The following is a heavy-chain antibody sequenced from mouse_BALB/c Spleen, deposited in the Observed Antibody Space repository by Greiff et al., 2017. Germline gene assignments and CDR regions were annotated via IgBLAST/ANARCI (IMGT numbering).Heavy chain of an antibody. D-gene: IGHD1-1*01. V-gene: IGHV1-9*01. CDR2: ILPGSGST. CDR1: GYTFSSYW. J-gene: IGHJ4*01. CDR3: ARGYYYGEDYAMDY. Sequence: QVQLQQSGAELMKPGASVKISCKATGYTFSSYWIEWVKQRPGHGLEWIGEILPGSGSTNYNEKFKGKATFTADTSSNTAYMQLSSLTSEDSAVYYCARGYYYGEDYAMDYWGQGTSVTVSS.